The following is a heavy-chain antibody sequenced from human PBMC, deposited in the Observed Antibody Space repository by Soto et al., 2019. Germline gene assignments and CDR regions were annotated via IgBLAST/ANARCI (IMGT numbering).Heavy chain of an antibody. J-gene: IGHJ6*03. V-gene: IGHV3-7*01. CDR3: AREEAVYCGGDCYPYYYYYYMDV. CDR1: GFTFSSYW. Sequence: TGGSLRLSCASSGFTFSSYWMRWVRQATGQGLEWVANIKQDGSEKYYVDSVKGRFTISRDNAKNSLYLQMNSLRAEDTAVYFCAREEAVYCGGDCYPYYYYYYMDVWGKGT. D-gene: IGHD2-21*01. CDR2: IKQDGSEK.